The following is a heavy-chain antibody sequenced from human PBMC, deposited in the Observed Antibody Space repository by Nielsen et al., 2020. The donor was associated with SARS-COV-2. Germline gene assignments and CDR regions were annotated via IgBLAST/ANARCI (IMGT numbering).Heavy chain of an antibody. D-gene: IGHD3-9*01. V-gene: IGHV3-52*01. CDR1: GFTFSSSW. Sequence: GESLKISCAASGFTFSSSWMHWVCQAPEKGLEWVADIKCDGSEKYYVDSVKGRLTISRDNAKNTLYLQMNSLRAEDTAAYYCAKDRRYFDWDGMDVWGQGTTVTVSS. CDR2: IKCDGSEK. J-gene: IGHJ6*02. CDR3: AKDRRYFDWDGMDV.